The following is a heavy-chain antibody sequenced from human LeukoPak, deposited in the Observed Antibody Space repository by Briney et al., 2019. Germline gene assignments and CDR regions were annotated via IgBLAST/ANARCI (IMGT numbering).Heavy chain of an antibody. CDR2: IYYSGST. Sequence: SETLSLTCTVSGGSISSYYWSWIRQPPGKGLEWIGYIYYSGSTNYNPSLKSRVTISVDTSKNQFSLKLSSVTAADTAVYYCARGFYAFAVAARAFDIWGQGTMVTVSS. J-gene: IGHJ3*02. CDR3: ARGFYAFAVAARAFDI. CDR1: GGSISSYY. V-gene: IGHV4-59*08. D-gene: IGHD3-16*01.